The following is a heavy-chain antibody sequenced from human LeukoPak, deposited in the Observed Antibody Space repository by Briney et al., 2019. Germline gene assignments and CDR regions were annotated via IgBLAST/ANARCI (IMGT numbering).Heavy chain of an antibody. CDR2: LNPNTGGT. V-gene: IGHV1-2*02. CDR3: AKSLAGTTVFWWFDP. Sequence: ATLKVSCKASGYTFTRYYIHWLRQAPGQGLEWLGWLNPNTGGTSYAQKFEGRVTMTSDTFISAAYLELSSLTSDDTAIYYCAKSLAGTTVFWWFDPWGQGTLVTVSS. D-gene: IGHD1-7*01. CDR1: GYTFTRYY. J-gene: IGHJ5*02.